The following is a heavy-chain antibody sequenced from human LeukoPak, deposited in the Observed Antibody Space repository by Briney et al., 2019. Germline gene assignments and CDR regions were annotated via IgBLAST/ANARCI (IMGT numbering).Heavy chain of an antibody. D-gene: IGHD3-22*01. V-gene: IGHV3-7*05. CDR2: INQDGSEK. CDR3: AREYYSDSSGSDY. CDR1: GFTFSSYW. Sequence: GGSLRLSCAASGFTFSSYWMRWVRQAPGKGLEWVANINQDGSEKYSVDSVKGRFTISRDNAKNSLYLQMNSLRAEDTAVYYCAREYYSDSSGSDYWGQGTLVTVSS. J-gene: IGHJ4*02.